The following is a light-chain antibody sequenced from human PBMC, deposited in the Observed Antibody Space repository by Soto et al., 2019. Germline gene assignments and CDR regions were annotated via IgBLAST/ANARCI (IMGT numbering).Light chain of an antibody. CDR2: AAV. CDR1: QSIISF. CDR3: QQTYNIPRT. J-gene: IGKJ1*01. V-gene: IGKV1-39*01. Sequence: DIQMTQSPSSLSASVGDRVTITCRASQSIISFLNWYQQKPGKAPKLLIYAAVHLQSGVTLRFSGSGSGTDFTLTISSLQPEDFATYYCQQTYNIPRTFGQGTKVEVK.